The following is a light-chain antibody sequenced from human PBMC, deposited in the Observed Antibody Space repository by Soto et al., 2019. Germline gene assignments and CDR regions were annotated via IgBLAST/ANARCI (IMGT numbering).Light chain of an antibody. Sequence: DIHMTQSPSSLSASVGYRVTITCRASQSISSYLNWYQQKPGKAPKLLIYAASTLQSGVPSRFSGSESGTDFTLTISSLQPEDFATYYCQQVNSYPLTFGGGTKVDIK. CDR3: QQVNSYPLT. J-gene: IGKJ4*01. CDR2: AAS. V-gene: IGKV1-39*01. CDR1: QSISSY.